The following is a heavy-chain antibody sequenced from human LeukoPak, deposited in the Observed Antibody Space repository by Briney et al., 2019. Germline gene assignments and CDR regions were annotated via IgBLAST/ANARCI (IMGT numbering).Heavy chain of an antibody. V-gene: IGHV3-30*04. CDR2: ISYDGSHK. CDR3: ARMHYYDSSGTFDY. Sequence: GGALRLSCAASGFTFISYAMHWVRQAPGKGLEGVAVISYDGSHKYYADSVKGRFTISRDNAKNSLYLQMNSLRAEDTAVYYCARMHYYDSSGTFDYWGQGTLVTVSS. J-gene: IGHJ4*02. D-gene: IGHD3-22*01. CDR1: GFTFISYA.